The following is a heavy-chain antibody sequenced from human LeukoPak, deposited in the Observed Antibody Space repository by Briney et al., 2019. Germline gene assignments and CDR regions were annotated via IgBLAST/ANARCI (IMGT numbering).Heavy chain of an antibody. CDR2: IYSDDDT. D-gene: IGHD5-12*01. CDR3: ARGLGYSGYVYDY. CDR1: GFTVSSNY. V-gene: IGHV3-53*01. Sequence: GGSLRLSCAASGFTVSSNYRSWVRQAPGKGLEWVSVIYSDDDTYYADSVKGRFTISRDNSMNTVYLQMNSLRAEDTAVYYCARGLGYSGYVYDYWGQGTLVTVSS. J-gene: IGHJ4*02.